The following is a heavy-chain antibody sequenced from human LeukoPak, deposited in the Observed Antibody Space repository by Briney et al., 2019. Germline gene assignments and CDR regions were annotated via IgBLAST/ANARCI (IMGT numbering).Heavy chain of an antibody. D-gene: IGHD2-15*01. Sequence: SETLSLTCTVSGGSISTYFWSWIRQPPGKGLEWIGYVYYSGSTNYNPSLKSRVTISVDTSKNQFSLKLSSVTAADTAVYYCARNEDFYFDYWGQGTLVTVSS. CDR2: VYYSGST. CDR1: GGSISTYF. V-gene: IGHV4-59*08. J-gene: IGHJ4*02. CDR3: ARNEDFYFDY.